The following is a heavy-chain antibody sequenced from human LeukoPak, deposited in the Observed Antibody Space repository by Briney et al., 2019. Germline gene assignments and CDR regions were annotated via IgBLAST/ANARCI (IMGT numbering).Heavy chain of an antibody. CDR3: ARAPRYYNHYYFDY. CDR1: GYTFTSYG. D-gene: IGHD3-10*01. J-gene: IGHJ4*02. CDR2: ISGYNGNA. V-gene: IGHV1-18*01. Sequence: GASVKVSCKASGYTFTSYGLSWVRQAPGQGLEWMGWISGYNGNANYAQKFQGRVTMTTDTSTSTAYMELRSLRSDDTAVYYCARAPRYYNHYYFDYWGQGTLVTVSS.